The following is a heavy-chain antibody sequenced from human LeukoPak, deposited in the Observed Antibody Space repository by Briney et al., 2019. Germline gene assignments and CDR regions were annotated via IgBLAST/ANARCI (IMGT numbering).Heavy chain of an antibody. D-gene: IGHD1-26*01. CDR1: GFTFSSYG. V-gene: IGHV3-30*02. CDR2: IRYDGSNK. Sequence: GGSLRLSCAASGFTFSSYGMHWVRQAPGKGLEWVAFIRYDGSNKYYADSVKGRFTISRDNSKNTLYLQMNSLRAEDTAVYYCAKDFSEGATTDYYMDVWGKGTTVTVSS. CDR3: AKDFSEGATTDYYMDV. J-gene: IGHJ6*03.